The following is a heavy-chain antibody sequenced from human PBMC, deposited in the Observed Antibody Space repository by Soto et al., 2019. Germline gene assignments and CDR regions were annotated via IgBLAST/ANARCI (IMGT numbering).Heavy chain of an antibody. Sequence: QVQLVQSGAEVKKPGSSVKVSCKASGGTFSSYAISWVRQAPGQGLEWMGGIIPIFGTANYAQKFQGRVTITADESTSTAYMELSSLRSEDKAVYYCARSTDAAMVYYYYGMDVWGQGPTVTVSS. V-gene: IGHV1-69*01. J-gene: IGHJ6*02. CDR3: ARSTDAAMVYYYYGMDV. D-gene: IGHD5-18*01. CDR1: GGTFSSYA. CDR2: IIPIFGTA.